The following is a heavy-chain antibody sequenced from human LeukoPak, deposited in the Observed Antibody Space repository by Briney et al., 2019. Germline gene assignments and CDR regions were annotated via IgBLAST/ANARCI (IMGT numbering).Heavy chain of an antibody. J-gene: IGHJ5*02. CDR3: ARAHIQQLVGWFDP. CDR1: GGSISSGDYY. V-gene: IGHV4-30-4*08. CDR2: IYYSGST. Sequence: SETLSLTCTVSGGSISSGDYYWSWIRQPPGKGLEWIGYIYYSGSTYYNPSLKSRVTISVDTSKNQFSLKLSSVTAADTAVYCCARAHIQQLVGWFDPWGQGTLVTVSS. D-gene: IGHD6-13*01.